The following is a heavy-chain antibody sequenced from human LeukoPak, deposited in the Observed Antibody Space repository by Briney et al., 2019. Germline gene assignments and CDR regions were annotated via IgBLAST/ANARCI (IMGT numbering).Heavy chain of an antibody. CDR2: IIPTFGTA. CDR3: ARRLENLTSCYDY. J-gene: IGHJ4*02. CDR1: GGTFSSYA. D-gene: IGHD2-2*01. Sequence: SVKVSCKASGGTFSSYAISWVRQAPGQGLEWMGGIIPTFGTANYAQKFQGRVTITADESTSTAYMELSSLRSEDTAVYYCARRLENLTSCYDYWGQGTLVTVSS. V-gene: IGHV1-69*13.